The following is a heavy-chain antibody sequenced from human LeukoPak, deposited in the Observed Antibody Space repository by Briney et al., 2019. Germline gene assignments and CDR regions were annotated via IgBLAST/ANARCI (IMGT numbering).Heavy chain of an antibody. CDR2: ISSSSGTI. D-gene: IGHD5-18*01. Sequence: GSLRPSCAASGFSFSDYSMNWVRQAPGKGLEWVSYISSSSGTIYYADSVRGRFTISRDNANNSLFLQMNSLRVEDTAVYYCARRGYSYGYLDDFDYWGQGTLVTVSS. J-gene: IGHJ4*02. CDR3: ARRGYSYGYLDDFDY. CDR1: GFSFSDYS. V-gene: IGHV3-48*01.